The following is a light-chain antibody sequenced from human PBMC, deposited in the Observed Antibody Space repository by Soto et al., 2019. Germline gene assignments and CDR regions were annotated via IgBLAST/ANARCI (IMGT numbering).Light chain of an antibody. CDR1: HNISSSY. CDR3: QTYIRSPYT. CDR2: GTS. J-gene: IGKJ2*01. Sequence: EIVLTQSPGTLSLSPGAGGALSCRASHNISSSYVAWYQQKPGRAPRLLMHGTSNRAVGIPDRFIGSGSGTEFTLTISRLETEDFAVYYCQTYIRSPYTFGQGTRLEIK. V-gene: IGKV3-20*01.